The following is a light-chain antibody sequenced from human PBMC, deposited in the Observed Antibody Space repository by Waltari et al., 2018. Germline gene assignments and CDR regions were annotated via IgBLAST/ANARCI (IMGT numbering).Light chain of an antibody. CDR1: QTISSY. CDR2: AAS. CDR3: QQSYSFPRA. Sequence: DIQMTQSPSSLSASVGDRVTITCRASQTISSYLTWYQQKPGKAPNLLIYAASSIQSGVPSRFSGSGSGRDFTLIITSLQPEDFATYYCQQSYSFPRAFGQGTNVEIK. J-gene: IGKJ1*01. V-gene: IGKV1-39*01.